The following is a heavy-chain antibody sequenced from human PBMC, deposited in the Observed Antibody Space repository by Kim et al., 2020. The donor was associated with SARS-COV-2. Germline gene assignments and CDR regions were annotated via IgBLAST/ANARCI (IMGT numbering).Heavy chain of an antibody. CDR3: TTEVRGYSSSWTITYYFDY. Sequence: GGSLRLSCAASGFTFSNAWMSWVRQAPGKGLEWVGRIKSKTDGGTTDYAAPVKGRFTISRDDSKNTLYLQMNSLKTEDTAVYYCTTEVRGYSSSWTITYYFDYWGQGTLVTVSS. D-gene: IGHD6-13*01. CDR2: IKSKTDGGTT. J-gene: IGHJ4*02. V-gene: IGHV3-15*01. CDR1: GFTFSNAW.